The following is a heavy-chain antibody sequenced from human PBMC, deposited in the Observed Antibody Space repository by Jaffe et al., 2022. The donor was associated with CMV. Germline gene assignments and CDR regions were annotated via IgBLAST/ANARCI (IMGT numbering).Heavy chain of an antibody. CDR3: ARVAYSGSYFADY. J-gene: IGHJ4*02. Sequence: EVQLVESGGGLIQPGGSLRLSCAASGFTVSSNYMSWVRQAPGKGLEWVSVIYSGGSTYYADSVKGRFTISRDNSKNTLYLQMNSLRAEDTAVYYCARVAYSGSYFADYWGQGTLVTVSS. CDR2: IYSGGST. D-gene: IGHD1-26*01. CDR1: GFTVSSNY. V-gene: IGHV3-53*01.